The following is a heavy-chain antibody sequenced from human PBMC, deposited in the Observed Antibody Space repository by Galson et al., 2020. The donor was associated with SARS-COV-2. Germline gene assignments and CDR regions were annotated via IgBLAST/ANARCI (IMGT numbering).Heavy chain of an antibody. V-gene: IGHV3-48*02. J-gene: IGHJ4*02. CDR1: GFNFSPYS. CDR3: ARSTGPLDY. D-gene: IGHD4-17*01. CDR2: ISDSTRGII. Sequence: GESLKISCAASGFNFSPYSFNWVRQAPGKGLEWISYISDSTRGIIKYGDSVKGRFTFSRDDAKNSVYLQMNTLRDEDTAVYYCARSTGPLDYWGQGTQVTVSS.